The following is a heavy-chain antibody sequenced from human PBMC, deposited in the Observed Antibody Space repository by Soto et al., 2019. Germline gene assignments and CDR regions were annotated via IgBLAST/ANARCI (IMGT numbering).Heavy chain of an antibody. J-gene: IGHJ4*02. Sequence: PGGSLRLSCAASGFTFSSYAMSWVRQAPGKGLEWVSAISGSGGSTYYADSVKGRFTISRDNSKNTLYLQMNSLRAEDTAVYYCAKEAASLVSHPYYFDYWGQGTLVTVS. CDR2: ISGSGGST. CDR3: AKEAASLVSHPYYFDY. D-gene: IGHD6-13*01. V-gene: IGHV3-23*01. CDR1: GFTFSSYA.